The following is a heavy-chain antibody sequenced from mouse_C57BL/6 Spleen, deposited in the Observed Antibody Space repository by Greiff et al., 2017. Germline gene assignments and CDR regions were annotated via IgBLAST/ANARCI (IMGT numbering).Heavy chain of an antibody. CDR2: IHPNSGST. D-gene: IGHD2-1*01. J-gene: IGHJ2*01. CDR3: ASFYYGNYRFFDY. CDR1: GYTFTSYW. V-gene: IGHV1-64*01. Sequence: QVQLQQPGAELVKPGASVQLSCKASGYTFTSYWMHWVKQRPGQGLEWIGMIHPNSGSTNYHEKFKSKATLTVDKSSSTAYMQLSSLTSEDSAVYYCASFYYGNYRFFDYWGQGTTLTVSS.